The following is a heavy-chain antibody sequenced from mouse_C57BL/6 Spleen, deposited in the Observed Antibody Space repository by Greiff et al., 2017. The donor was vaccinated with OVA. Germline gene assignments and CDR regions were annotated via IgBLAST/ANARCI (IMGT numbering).Heavy chain of an antibody. V-gene: IGHV1-55*01. CDR2: IYPGSGST. J-gene: IGHJ2*01. CDR1: GYTFTSYW. D-gene: IGHD1-1*01. Sequence: VQLQQPGAELVKPGASVKMSCKASGYTFTSYWITWVKQRPGQGLEWIGDIYPGSGSTNYNEKFKSKATLTVDTSSSTAYMQLSSLTSEDSAVYYCASVYYDSYYFDYWGQGTTLTVSS. CDR3: ASVYYDSYYFDY.